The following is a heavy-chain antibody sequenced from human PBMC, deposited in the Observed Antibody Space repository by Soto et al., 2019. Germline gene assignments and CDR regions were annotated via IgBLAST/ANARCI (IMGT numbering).Heavy chain of an antibody. CDR2: IYYSGST. Sequence: TVSGGSISSYCVSWIRKHPGKGLEWIGYIYYSGSTNYNPSLKSRVTISVDTSRNQFSLKLSSVTAAETAVDYCVKIMIVSLGGFAPGGQGTLVPVS. V-gene: IGHV4-59*01. CDR3: VKIMIVSLGGFAP. D-gene: IGHD3-22*01. CDR1: GGSISSYC. J-gene: IGHJ5*02.